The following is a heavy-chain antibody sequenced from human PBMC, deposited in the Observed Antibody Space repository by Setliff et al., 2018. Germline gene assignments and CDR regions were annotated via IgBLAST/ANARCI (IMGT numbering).Heavy chain of an antibody. D-gene: IGHD4-17*01. V-gene: IGHV4-38-2*02. J-gene: IGHJ4*02. CDR1: GYSISSGYI. Sequence: PSETLSLTCTVSGYSISSGYIWGWIRQLPGKGLEWVGNIGHTGSINYNPSLKSRLTISRDTSKNQVSLKCNSVTATDTAVYYCARDLGHGGDSDYWGQGIQVTVSS. CDR3: ARDLGHGGDSDY. CDR2: IGHTGSI.